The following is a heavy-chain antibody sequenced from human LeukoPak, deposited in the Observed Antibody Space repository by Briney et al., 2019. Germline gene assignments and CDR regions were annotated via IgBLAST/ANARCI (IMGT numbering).Heavy chain of an antibody. CDR2: IIPILGIA. V-gene: IGHV1-69*04. Sequence: SVKVSCKASGGTFSSYAISWVRQAPGQGLEWMGRIIPILGIANYAQEFQGRVTITADKSTSTAYMELSSLRSEDTAVYYCARDSSTQLGWFDPWGQGTLVTVSS. J-gene: IGHJ5*02. D-gene: IGHD2-2*01. CDR1: GGTFSSYA. CDR3: ARDSSTQLGWFDP.